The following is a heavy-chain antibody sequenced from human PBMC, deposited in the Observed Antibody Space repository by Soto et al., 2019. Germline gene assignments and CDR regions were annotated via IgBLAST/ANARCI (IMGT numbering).Heavy chain of an antibody. J-gene: IGHJ4*02. D-gene: IGHD4-17*01. Sequence: QVQLQESGPGLVKPSETLSLTCTVSGGSISSYYWSWIRQPPGKGLEWIGYIYYSGSTNYNPSLNSRITISGDTSKNQFSLKLSSVTAADTAVYYRASRYGGTLDYWGQGTLVTVSS. CDR2: IYYSGST. V-gene: IGHV4-59*08. CDR3: ASRYGGTLDY. CDR1: GGSISSYY.